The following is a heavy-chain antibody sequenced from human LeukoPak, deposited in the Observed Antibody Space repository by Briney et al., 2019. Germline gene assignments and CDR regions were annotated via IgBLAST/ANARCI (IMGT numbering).Heavy chain of an antibody. D-gene: IGHD3-22*01. CDR3: AKDSQPTFYDSSGYYGIPFDY. J-gene: IGHJ4*02. V-gene: IGHV3-23*01. Sequence: GGSLRLSCAASGFTFSSYGMSWVRQAAGKGLEWVSAISGSGGSTYYADSVKGRFTISRDNSKNTLYLQMNSLRAEDTAVYYCAKDSQPTFYDSSGYYGIPFDYWGQGTLVTVSS. CDR1: GFTFSSYG. CDR2: ISGSGGST.